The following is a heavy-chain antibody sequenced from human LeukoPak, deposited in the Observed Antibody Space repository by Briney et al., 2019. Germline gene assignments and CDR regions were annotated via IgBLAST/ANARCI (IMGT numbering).Heavy chain of an antibody. V-gene: IGHV4-39*07. Sequence: SETLSLTCTVSGDSISSSSYYWGWIRQPPGKGLEWIGSIFHSGSTYYNPSLKSRVTISVDASKNQFSLKLSSVTAADTAMYYCARVKDPGGYYYYYYMDVWGKGTTVTVSS. J-gene: IGHJ6*03. D-gene: IGHD3-16*01. CDR2: IFHSGST. CDR1: GDSISSSSYY. CDR3: ARVKDPGGYYYYYYMDV.